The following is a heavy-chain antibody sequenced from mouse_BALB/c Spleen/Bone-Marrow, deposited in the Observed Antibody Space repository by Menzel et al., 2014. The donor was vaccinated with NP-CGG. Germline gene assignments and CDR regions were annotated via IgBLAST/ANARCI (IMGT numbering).Heavy chain of an antibody. Sequence: VQRVESGPGLVAPSQSLSISCTVSGFSLISYGVHWVRQPPGKGLEWLGVIWAGGSTNYNSALMSRLSISKDNSKSQVFLKMNSLQTDDTAIYYCAREDFRYDSFDYWGQGTTLTVSS. D-gene: IGHD2-14*01. V-gene: IGHV2-9*02. CDR1: GFSLISYG. J-gene: IGHJ2*01. CDR3: AREDFRYDSFDY. CDR2: IWAGGST.